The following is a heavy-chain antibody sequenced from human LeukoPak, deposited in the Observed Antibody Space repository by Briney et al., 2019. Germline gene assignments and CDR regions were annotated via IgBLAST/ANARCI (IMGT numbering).Heavy chain of an antibody. V-gene: IGHV3-23*01. CDR1: GFTFNSYA. CDR2: ISGSGGST. Sequence: PGGSLRLSCAASGFTFNSYAMSWVRQAPGKGLEWVSAISGSGGSTYYADSVKGRFTISRDNSKNTLYLQMNSLRAEDTAVYYCAKDPWGISWLDYWGQGTLVTVSS. J-gene: IGHJ4*02. CDR3: AKDPWGISWLDY. D-gene: IGHD6-13*01.